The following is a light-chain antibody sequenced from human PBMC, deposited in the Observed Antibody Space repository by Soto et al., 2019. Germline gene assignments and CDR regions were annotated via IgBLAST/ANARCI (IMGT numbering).Light chain of an antibody. Sequence: EIVLTQSPGTLSLSPGERATLSCRASQSVRSSYLAWYQQKPGQAPRLLIYGASSRATGIPDRFSGSGSGTDCTLNITRLEPEDFAVFYCQQYGSSPYTFGQGTKLEIK. CDR1: QSVRSSY. J-gene: IGKJ2*01. CDR3: QQYGSSPYT. V-gene: IGKV3-20*01. CDR2: GAS.